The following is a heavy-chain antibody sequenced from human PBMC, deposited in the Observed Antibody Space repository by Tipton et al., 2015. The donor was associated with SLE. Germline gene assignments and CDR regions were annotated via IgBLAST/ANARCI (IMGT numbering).Heavy chain of an antibody. CDR3: AREFLNPVTTVHYYFDL. V-gene: IGHV4-4*08. Sequence: TLSLTCTVSGDSISGDYWSWIRQPSGKGLEWIGYIYTSGSTMYDPSFKSRVTISVDTSKNQFSLELNSVTAADTAVYYCAREFLNPVTTVHYYFDLWGRGTLVTVSS. CDR1: GDSISGDY. J-gene: IGHJ2*01. D-gene: IGHD4-11*01. CDR2: IYTSGST.